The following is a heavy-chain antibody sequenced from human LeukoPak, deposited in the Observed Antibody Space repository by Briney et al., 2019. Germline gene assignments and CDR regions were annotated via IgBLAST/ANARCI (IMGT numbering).Heavy chain of an antibody. CDR3: AKNHSSSYGYVLEGGH. V-gene: IGHV3-30*02. J-gene: IGHJ4*01. CDR2: MRFDGSST. D-gene: IGHD5-12*01. CDR1: AFTLSSYG. Sequence: GGSLRLSCAASAFTLSSYGMHWVRQAPGKGLESVAFMRFDGSSTYYADSVKGRFTISRSNSKNTLYLQMSSLRAEDTAVYYCAKNHSSSYGYVLEGGHLGQGTLVTVSS.